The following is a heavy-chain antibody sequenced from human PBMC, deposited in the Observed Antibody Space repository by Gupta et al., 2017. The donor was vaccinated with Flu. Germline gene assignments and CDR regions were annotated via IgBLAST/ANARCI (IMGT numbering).Heavy chain of an antibody. CDR1: GFTFTDYH. J-gene: IGHJ6*02. CDR2: VDPEDGET. CDR3: ARVKDRGSDGMDV. Sequence: VSGFTFTDYHIHWVRQAPGKWLGWMELVDPEDGETKYGEKFQGRLTIASDTSLDTVYMELSSLRSEDTAVYYCARVKDRGSDGMDVWGQGTPVTVSS. V-gene: IGHV1-69-2*01. D-gene: IGHD3-10*01.